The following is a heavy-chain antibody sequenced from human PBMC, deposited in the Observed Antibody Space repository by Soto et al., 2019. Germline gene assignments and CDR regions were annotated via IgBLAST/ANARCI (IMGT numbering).Heavy chain of an antibody. CDR3: ARDTLYCISTSCQTFYYYYGMDV. Sequence: HVQLVQSGAEVKKPGASVKVSCKASGYTFTSYGISWVRQAPGQGLEWMGWISAYNGNTNYAQKLQGRVTMTTDTSTSTAYMELRSLRSDDTAVYYCARDTLYCISTSCQTFYYYYGMDVWGQGTTVTVSS. CDR1: GYTFTSYG. J-gene: IGHJ6*02. V-gene: IGHV1-18*01. CDR2: ISAYNGNT. D-gene: IGHD2-2*01.